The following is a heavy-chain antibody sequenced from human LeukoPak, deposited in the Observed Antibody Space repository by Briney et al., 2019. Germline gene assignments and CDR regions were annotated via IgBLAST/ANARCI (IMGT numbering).Heavy chain of an antibody. Sequence: GGSLRLSCAASGFTFSSYSMNWVPQAPGKGLEWFSSISSSSSYIYYADSVKGRFIIPRDNAKNSLYLQMNSLRAEDTAVYYCARHTTLLSVSDAFDVWGQGTMVTVSS. V-gene: IGHV3-21*01. CDR2: ISSSSSYI. CDR3: ARHTTLLSVSDAFDV. CDR1: GFTFSSYS. J-gene: IGHJ3*01. D-gene: IGHD4-17*01.